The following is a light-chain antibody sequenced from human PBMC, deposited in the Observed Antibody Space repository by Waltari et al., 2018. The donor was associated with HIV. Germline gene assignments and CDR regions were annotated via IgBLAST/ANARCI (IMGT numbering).Light chain of an antibody. CDR3: SSYTSSNTLV. V-gene: IGLV2-14*01. CDR2: NVP. J-gene: IGLJ1*01. Sequence: QSALTQPASVSGSPGQSIAISCTGTNSDVGAYNHVSWYQHHPGKAPKLMIYNVPNRPSGVSDRFSGSKSGNTASLTITDLQTEDEADYFCSSYTSSNTLVFGTGAKVTVL. CDR1: NSDVGAYNH.